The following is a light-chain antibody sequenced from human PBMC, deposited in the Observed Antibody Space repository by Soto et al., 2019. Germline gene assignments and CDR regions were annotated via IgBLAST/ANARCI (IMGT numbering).Light chain of an antibody. J-gene: IGKJ1*01. V-gene: IGKV3-20*01. CDR3: QQYGSSPQT. CDR1: ERVSSRY. CDR2: DAS. Sequence: EIVLTQSPGTLSLSPGERATLSCRASERVSSRYLAWYQQKPGQAPSLLIYDASSRATGIPDRFSGSGSGTDFTLTISRLETEDSAVYYCQQYGSSPQTFGQGTKVEIK.